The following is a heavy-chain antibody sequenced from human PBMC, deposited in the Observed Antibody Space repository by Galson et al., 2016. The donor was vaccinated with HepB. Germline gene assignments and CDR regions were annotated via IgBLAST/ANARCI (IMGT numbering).Heavy chain of an antibody. V-gene: IGHV3-7*03. CDR3: ARRGEAFDY. CDR2: IKQDGSEK. Sequence: SLRLSCATSGFTFSTYWMSWVRQAPGKGLEWVANIKQDGSEKNYVDSVKGRFTISRDNAKNSLYRQMDSLRAEDTAVYFCARRGEAFDYWGQGTLVTVSS. J-gene: IGHJ4*02. CDR1: GFTFSTYW. D-gene: IGHD3-16*01.